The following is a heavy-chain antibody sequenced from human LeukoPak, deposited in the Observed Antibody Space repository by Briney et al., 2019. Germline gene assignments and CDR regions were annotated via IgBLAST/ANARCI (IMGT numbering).Heavy chain of an antibody. CDR1: GGSFSGYY. V-gene: IGHV4-4*07. CDR2: IYTSGST. CDR3: ARELYGDPDPVGYMDV. J-gene: IGHJ6*03. Sequence: SETLSLTCAVYGGSFSGYYWSWIRQPAGKGLEWIGHIYTSGSTNYNPSLKSRVTMSVDTSKNQFSLKLSSVTAADTAVYYCARELYGDPDPVGYMDVWGKGTTVTISS. D-gene: IGHD4-17*01.